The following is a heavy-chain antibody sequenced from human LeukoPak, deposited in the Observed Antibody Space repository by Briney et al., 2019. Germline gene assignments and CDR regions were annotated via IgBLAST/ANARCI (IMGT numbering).Heavy chain of an antibody. V-gene: IGHV1-2*02. Sequence: ASVKVSCKASGYTFTGYYMHWVRQAPGQGLAWMGWINPNSGGTNYAQKFQGRVTMTRDTSISTAYMELSRLRSDDTAVYYCARDSTPRGFGELLADYWGQGTLVTVSS. CDR1: GYTFTGYY. CDR3: ARDSTPRGFGELLADY. CDR2: INPNSGGT. D-gene: IGHD3-10*01. J-gene: IGHJ4*02.